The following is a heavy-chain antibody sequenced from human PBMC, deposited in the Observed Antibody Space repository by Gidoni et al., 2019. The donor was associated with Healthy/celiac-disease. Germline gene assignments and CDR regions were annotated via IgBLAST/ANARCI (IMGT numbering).Heavy chain of an antibody. CDR2: ISGRGGST. CDR3: AKVVWGSYRMEYYFDY. CDR1: GFTFRSYA. J-gene: IGHJ4*02. D-gene: IGHD3-16*02. Sequence: EVQLLESGGGSVQPGGSLRLSCAASGFTFRSYAMSWVRPAPGEGLGWVSGISGRGGSTNYADSVKGRFTISRDNSKNTLYLQMNSLRAEDTAVYYCAKVVWGSYRMEYYFDYWGQGTLVTVSS. V-gene: IGHV3-23*01.